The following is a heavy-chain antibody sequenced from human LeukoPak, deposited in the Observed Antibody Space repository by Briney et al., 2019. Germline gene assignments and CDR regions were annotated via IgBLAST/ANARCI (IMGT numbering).Heavy chain of an antibody. CDR3: ARRSDSGSDDGEDYFDY. CDR1: GGSINSSTFY. Sequence: SETLSLACTVSGGSINSSTFYWGWIRQPPGKGLEWIGSIYYDGSTYYNPSLKSRVTISVDTSKNQFSLKLTSVTAADTAVYFCARRSDSGSDDGEDYFDYWGQGTLVTVSS. D-gene: IGHD1-26*01. V-gene: IGHV4-39*01. CDR2: IYYDGST. J-gene: IGHJ4*02.